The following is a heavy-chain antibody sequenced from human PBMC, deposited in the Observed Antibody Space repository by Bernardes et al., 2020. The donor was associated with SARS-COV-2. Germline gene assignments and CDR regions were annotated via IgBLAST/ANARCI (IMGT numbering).Heavy chain of an antibody. CDR1: GGSVSSGSYY. J-gene: IGHJ6*02. D-gene: IGHD3-22*01. Sequence: SETLSLTCTVSGGSVSSGSYYWSWIRQPPGKGLEWIGYIYYNGNSKYNPSLKSRVTISVDTSKNQLSLKVTSVTAADTAMYYCALPPSNYDRYGMDVWGQGTTVTVSS. V-gene: IGHV4-61*01. CDR3: ALPPSNYDRYGMDV. CDR2: IYYNGNS.